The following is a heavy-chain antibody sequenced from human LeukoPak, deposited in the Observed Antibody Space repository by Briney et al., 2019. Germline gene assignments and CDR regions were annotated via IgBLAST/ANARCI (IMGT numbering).Heavy chain of an antibody. D-gene: IGHD1-26*01. Sequence: SQTLSLTCAISGDSVSSNSAAWNWIRQSPSRGLEWLGRTYYRSKWYNDYAVSVKSRITINPDTSKNQFSLQLNSVTPEDTAVYYCARGGWELLRSDYYYYYGMDVWGQGTTVTVSS. J-gene: IGHJ6*02. CDR2: TYYRSKWYN. CDR1: GDSVSSNSAA. V-gene: IGHV6-1*01. CDR3: ARGGWELLRSDYYYYYGMDV.